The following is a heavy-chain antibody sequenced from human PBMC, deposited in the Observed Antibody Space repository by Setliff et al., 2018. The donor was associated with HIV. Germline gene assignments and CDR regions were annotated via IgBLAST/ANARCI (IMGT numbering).Heavy chain of an antibody. CDR2: ISYDGSKI. Sequence: GGSLRLSCAASGFTFTTFGMHWVRQAPGKGLEWVAIISYDGSKIYYADSVKGRFTISRDNFKNMLYLQMDSLRADDTAVYYCAKGHGDYRGNYMDVWGKGTTVTVSS. CDR1: GFTFTTFG. CDR3: AKGHGDYRGNYMDV. V-gene: IGHV3-30*12. D-gene: IGHD4-17*01. J-gene: IGHJ6*03.